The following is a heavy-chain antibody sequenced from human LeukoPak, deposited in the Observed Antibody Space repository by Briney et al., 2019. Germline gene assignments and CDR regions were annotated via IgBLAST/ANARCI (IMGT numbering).Heavy chain of an antibody. D-gene: IGHD1-26*01. CDR1: GFSVSVNY. V-gene: IGHV3-66*01. CDR3: AAKGNGYSGSYVFAH. CDR2: FFSSGYT. Sequence: GGSLRLSCAASGFSVSVNYMGWVRQAPGKGLEWVSVFFSSGYTKYADSVKGRFTISRDNSENTLNLQMNSLRAEDTAVYYCAAKGNGYSGSYVFAHWGQGILVTVSS. J-gene: IGHJ4*02.